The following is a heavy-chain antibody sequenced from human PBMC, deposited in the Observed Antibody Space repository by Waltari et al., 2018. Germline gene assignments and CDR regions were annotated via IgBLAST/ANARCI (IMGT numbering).Heavy chain of an antibody. CDR1: GYTFADYA. V-gene: IGHV3-49*03. D-gene: IGHD1-26*01. Sequence: EVPMVESGGDLVQPGRSLGLSCRGPGYTFADYAVSWFRQAPGKGLEWVGFVKSNIYGGVAQYAASVTGRFTIARDDSENIAYLQMDSLKSEDTAVYYCARESSGNIGWFDSWGQGTLVTVSS. CDR3: ARESSGNIGWFDS. CDR2: VKSNIYGGVA. J-gene: IGHJ5*01.